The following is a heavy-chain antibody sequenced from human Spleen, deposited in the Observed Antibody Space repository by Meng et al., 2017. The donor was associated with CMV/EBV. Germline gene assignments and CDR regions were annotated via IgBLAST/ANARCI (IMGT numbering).Heavy chain of an antibody. V-gene: IGHV3-30*04. Sequence: YAIHWVRQAPGKGLEWVAVASVDGSTEYYAESVKGQFTISRDNSDNTLYLQMNSLRTEDTAVYSCARDQGGLGYCPANSCRSNWFDPWGQGTLVTVSS. CDR1: YA. CDR3: ARDQGGLGYCPANSCRSNWFDP. J-gene: IGHJ5*02. D-gene: IGHD2-8*02. CDR2: ASVDGSTE.